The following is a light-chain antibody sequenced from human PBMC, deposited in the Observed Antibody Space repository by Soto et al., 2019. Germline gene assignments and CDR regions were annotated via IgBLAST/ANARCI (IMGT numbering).Light chain of an antibody. CDR1: SSDVGGYNY. CDR2: DVS. CDR3: GSYAGSYSYV. J-gene: IGLJ1*01. V-gene: IGLV2-11*01. Sequence: QSALTQPRSVSGSPGQSVTISCTGTSSDVGGYNYVSWYQQHPGKAPKLMIYDVSKRPSGVPDRFSGSKSGNTASLTISGLQAEEEADYYCGSYAGSYSYVFGTGTKLTVL.